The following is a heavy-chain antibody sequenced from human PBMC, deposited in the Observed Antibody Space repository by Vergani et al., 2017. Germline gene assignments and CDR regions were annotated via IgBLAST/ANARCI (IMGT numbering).Heavy chain of an antibody. CDR3: ARYSSSWYLFDD. Sequence: QVQLVESGGGLVKPGGSLRLSCAASGFTFSDYYMSWVRQAPGKGLEWVSYISSSSSYTNYADSVKGRFTISRDNAKNSLYLQMNSLRAEDTAVYYCARYSSSWYLFDDWGQGTLVTGSS. D-gene: IGHD6-13*01. CDR1: GFTFSDYY. J-gene: IGHJ4*02. V-gene: IGHV3-11*05. CDR2: ISSSSSYT.